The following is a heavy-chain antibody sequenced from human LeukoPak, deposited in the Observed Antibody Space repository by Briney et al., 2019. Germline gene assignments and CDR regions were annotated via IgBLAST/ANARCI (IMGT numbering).Heavy chain of an antibody. CDR2: MNPKNGNT. D-gene: IGHD6-19*01. J-gene: IGHJ4*02. Sequence: ASVKVSCKASGYTFSSYDINWVRQAPGQGLEWMGWMNPKNGNTGYGKKFQGRVTMTRNTSIGTAHMELSSLRFEDTAVYFCARWRSGWSWLDYWGQGTLVTVSS. V-gene: IGHV1-8*01. CDR3: ARWRSGWSWLDY. CDR1: GYTFSSYD.